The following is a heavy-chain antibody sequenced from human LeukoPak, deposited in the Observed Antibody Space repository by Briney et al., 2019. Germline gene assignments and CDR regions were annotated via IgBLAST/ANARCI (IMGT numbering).Heavy chain of an antibody. V-gene: IGHV4-59*11. CDR2: SYYSGST. CDR3: ARENYYGSGSYYFDY. J-gene: IGHJ4*02. D-gene: IGHD3-10*01. CDR1: GASISSHY. Sequence: PSETLSLTCPVSGASISSHYWSWIRHPPGKGLEWIGYSYYSGSTNYNPSLKSRVTISVDTSKSQFSLKLSSVTAADTAVYYCARENYYGSGSYYFDYWGQGTLVTVSS.